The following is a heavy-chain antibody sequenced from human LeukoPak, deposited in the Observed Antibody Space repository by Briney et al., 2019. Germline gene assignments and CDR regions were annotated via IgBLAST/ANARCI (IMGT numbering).Heavy chain of an antibody. CDR1: GFTFSRFT. V-gene: IGHV3-23*01. J-gene: IGHJ4*02. CDR3: AKGGGWLYYFDH. D-gene: IGHD4-23*01. Sequence: PGGSLRLSCAASGFTFSRFTMNWVRQAPGKGLEWVSGISGSDSSTYYADSVKGRFIISRDNSKNTLYLQMNSLRADDTAVYYCAKGGGWLYYFDHWGQGTLVTVSS. CDR2: ISGSDSST.